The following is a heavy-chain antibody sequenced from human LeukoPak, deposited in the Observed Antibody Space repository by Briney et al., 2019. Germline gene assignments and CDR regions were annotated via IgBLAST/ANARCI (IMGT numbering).Heavy chain of an antibody. Sequence: SQTLSLTCAISGDSVSSNSAAWNWIRQSPSRGLEWLGRTYYRSKWYNDYAVSVKSRITINPDTSKNQFSLQLNSVTPGDTAVYYCARVGYCSGGSCQNWFDPWGQGTLVTVSS. D-gene: IGHD2-15*01. CDR3: ARVGYCSGGSCQNWFDP. J-gene: IGHJ5*02. V-gene: IGHV6-1*01. CDR2: TYYRSKWYN. CDR1: GDSVSSNSAA.